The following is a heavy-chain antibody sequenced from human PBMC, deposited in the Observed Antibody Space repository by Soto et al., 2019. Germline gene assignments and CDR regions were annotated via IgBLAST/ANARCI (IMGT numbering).Heavy chain of an antibody. V-gene: IGHV3-30-3*01. CDR3: ARDEIRFSWAYGMDV. CDR2: ISYDGSNK. J-gene: IGHJ6*02. D-gene: IGHD3-3*01. Sequence: QVQLVESGGGGVQPGRSLRLSCAASGFTFSSYAMHWVRQAPGKGLEWVAVISYDGSNKYYADSVKGRFTISRDNSKNTLYLQMNSLRAEDTAVYYCARDEIRFSWAYGMDVWGQGTTVTVSS. CDR1: GFTFSSYA.